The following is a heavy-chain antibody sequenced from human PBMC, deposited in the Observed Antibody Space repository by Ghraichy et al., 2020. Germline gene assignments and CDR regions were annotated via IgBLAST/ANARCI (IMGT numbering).Heavy chain of an antibody. J-gene: IGHJ5*02. Sequence: TLSLTCTVSGGSISSYYWSWIRQPPGKGLEWIGYIYYSGSTNYNPSLKSRVTISVDTSKTQFSLKLSSVTAADTAVYYCARVLSRYNWFDPWGQGTLVTVSS. CDR3: ARVLSRYNWFDP. D-gene: IGHD3-9*01. CDR1: GGSISSYY. CDR2: IYYSGST. V-gene: IGHV4-59*01.